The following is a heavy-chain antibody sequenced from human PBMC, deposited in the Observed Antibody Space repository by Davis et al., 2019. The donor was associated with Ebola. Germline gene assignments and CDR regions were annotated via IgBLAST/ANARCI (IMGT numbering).Heavy chain of an antibody. V-gene: IGHV3-30*03. D-gene: IGHD6-19*01. CDR2: ISYDGSNK. CDR1: GFTFSSYS. Sequence: GESLKISCVASGFTFSSYSFNWVRQAPGKGLEWVAVISYDGSNKYYADSVKGRFTISRDNSKNTLYLQMNSLRAEDTAVYYCARTFIAVATNTGPNDYWGQGTLVTVSS. J-gene: IGHJ4*02. CDR3: ARTFIAVATNTGPNDY.